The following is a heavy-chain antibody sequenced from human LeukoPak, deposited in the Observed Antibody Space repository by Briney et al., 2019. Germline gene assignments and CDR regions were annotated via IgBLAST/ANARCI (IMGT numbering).Heavy chain of an antibody. D-gene: IGHD6-19*01. CDR1: GYSFTSYW. V-gene: IGHV5-51*01. CDR3: ARHTDGSGWSRDATGWFDP. J-gene: IGHJ5*02. CDR2: IYPGDSDT. Sequence: GESLKISCKGSGYSFTSYWIGWVRQMPGKGLEWMGIIYPGDSDTRYSPSFQGQVTISADKSISTAYLQWSSLKASDTAMYYCARHTDGSGWSRDATGWFDPWGQGTLVTVSS.